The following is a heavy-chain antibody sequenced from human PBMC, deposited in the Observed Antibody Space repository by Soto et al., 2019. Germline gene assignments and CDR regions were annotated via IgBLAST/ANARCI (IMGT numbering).Heavy chain of an antibody. CDR2: INQSGRT. V-gene: IGHV4-34*01. J-gene: IGHJ4*02. CDR1: GASLSDYW. Sequence: QMQLQQWGAGLVKPSEPLSLTCALYGASLSDYWWSWIRLSTGKGLEWIGEINQSGRTNYNPSLQSRVTISLDTSQDHCSLKSTAVTAADTAVYDCARDFGAGAHFDYWGQGTLLTVSS. D-gene: IGHD3-10*01. CDR3: ARDFGAGAHFDY.